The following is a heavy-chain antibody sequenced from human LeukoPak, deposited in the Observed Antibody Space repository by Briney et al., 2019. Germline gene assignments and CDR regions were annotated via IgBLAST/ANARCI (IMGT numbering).Heavy chain of an antibody. V-gene: IGHV6-1*01. CDR1: GDSVSSNSAA. J-gene: IGHJ3*02. CDR3: ARVVGDVDAFDI. CDR2: TYYRSTWYN. D-gene: IGHD3-16*01. Sequence: SQTLSLTCAISGDSVSSNSAAWNWIRQSPSRGLEWLGRTYYRSTWYNDYAVSVKSRITINPDTSKNQFSLQMNSVTPEDTAVYYCARVVGDVDAFDIWGQGTMVTVSS.